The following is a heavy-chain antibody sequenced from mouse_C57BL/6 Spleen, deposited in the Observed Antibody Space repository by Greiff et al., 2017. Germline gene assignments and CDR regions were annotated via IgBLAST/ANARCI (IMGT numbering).Heavy chain of an antibody. CDR2: IDPSDSYT. Sequence: VQLQQPGAELVMPGASVKLSCKASGYTFTSYWMHWVKQRLGQGLEWIGEIDPSDSYTNYNQKFKGKSTLTVDKSSSTVYMQLSSLTSEDSAVYYCATYYYGSSPFAYWGQGTLVTVSA. CDR1: GYTFTSYW. CDR3: ATYYYGSSPFAY. D-gene: IGHD1-1*01. J-gene: IGHJ3*01. V-gene: IGHV1-69*01.